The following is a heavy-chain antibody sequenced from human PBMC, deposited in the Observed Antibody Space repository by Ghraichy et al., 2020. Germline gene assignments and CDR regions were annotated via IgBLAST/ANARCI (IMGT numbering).Heavy chain of an antibody. CDR3: AREAVVGATENWFDP. D-gene: IGHD1-26*01. V-gene: IGHV3-74*01. J-gene: IGHJ5*02. CDR1: GFTFSSYW. Sequence: GGSRRLSCAASGFTFSSYWMHWVRQAPGKGLVWVSRINSDGSSTDYADSVKGRFTISRDNAKNTLYLQMNSLRAEDTAGYYCAREAVVGATENWFDPWGQGTLVTVSS. CDR2: INSDGSST.